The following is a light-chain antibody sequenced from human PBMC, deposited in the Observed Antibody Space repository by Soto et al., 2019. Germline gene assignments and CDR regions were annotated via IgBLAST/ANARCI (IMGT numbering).Light chain of an antibody. CDR3: QQYNNWPPWT. Sequence: EIVLTQSPGTLSLSPGERATLSCRGIQSVSNNYLAWYQQKPGQAPRLLIYGASNRATGIPDRFSGSGSGTDFTLTISSLQSEDFAVYYCQQYNNWPPWTFGQGTKVDNK. CDR1: QSVSNNY. J-gene: IGKJ1*01. CDR2: GAS. V-gene: IGKV3-20*01.